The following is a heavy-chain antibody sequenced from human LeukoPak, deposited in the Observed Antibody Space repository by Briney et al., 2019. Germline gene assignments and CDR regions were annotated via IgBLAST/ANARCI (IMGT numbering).Heavy chain of an antibody. D-gene: IGHD2-15*01. CDR2: IPYDGSNK. J-gene: IGHJ4*02. CDR3: AKTPGYCSGGSCYSN. Sequence: GGSLRLSCAASGFTFSSYGMHWVRQAPGKGLEWVAVIPYDGSNKYYADSVKGRFTISRDNSKNTLYLQMNSLRAEDTAVYYCAKTPGYCSGGSCYSNWGQGTLVTVSS. V-gene: IGHV3-30*18. CDR1: GFTFSSYG.